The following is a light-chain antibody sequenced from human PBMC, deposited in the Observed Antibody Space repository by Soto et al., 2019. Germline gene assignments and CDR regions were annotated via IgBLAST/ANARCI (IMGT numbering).Light chain of an antibody. CDR2: GAS. Sequence: EIVMTQSPATLSVSPGERATVSCRASQSVSSNLAWYQQKPGQAPRLLIYGASSRATGIPARFSGSGSGTEFTLTISSLQSEDFAVYYCQQYNNWPPSTFGQGTKVDI. CDR3: QQYNNWPPST. CDR1: QSVSSN. V-gene: IGKV3-15*01. J-gene: IGKJ1*01.